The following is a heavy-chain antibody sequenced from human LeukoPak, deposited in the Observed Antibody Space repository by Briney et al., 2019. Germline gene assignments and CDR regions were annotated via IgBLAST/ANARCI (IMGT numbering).Heavy chain of an antibody. J-gene: IGHJ4*02. Sequence: KPWEALRISCKGSGYSFSSYWISWVRQMPGKGLEWMGSNYPSDSYTNCSPSFQGHVTISTDKSISTAYLQWSSLRASDTAMYYCARNRYYYDFSGYYVDYWGQGTLVTVSS. CDR3: ARNRYYYDFSGYYVDY. CDR1: GYSFSSYW. CDR2: NYPSDSYT. V-gene: IGHV5-10-1*01. D-gene: IGHD3-22*01.